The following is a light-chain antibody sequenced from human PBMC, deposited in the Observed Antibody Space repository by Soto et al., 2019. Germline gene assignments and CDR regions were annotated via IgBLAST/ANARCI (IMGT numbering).Light chain of an antibody. Sequence: EIVLTQSPGTLSLSPGETATLSCRASRSVSSDYLAWYQQKAGQVPRLLIYGASSRATGIPDRFSGSGSGTDFTLTISGLEPEDFAVYYCKQYVSSPLTFGGGTKVDIK. J-gene: IGKJ4*01. CDR3: KQYVSSPLT. CDR1: RSVSSDY. CDR2: GAS. V-gene: IGKV3-20*01.